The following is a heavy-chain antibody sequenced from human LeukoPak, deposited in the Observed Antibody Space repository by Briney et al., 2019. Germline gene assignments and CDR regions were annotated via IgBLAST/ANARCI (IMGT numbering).Heavy chain of an antibody. CDR2: INHSGST. J-gene: IGHJ5*02. V-gene: IGHV4-34*01. Sequence: SETLSLTCTVSGGSIRSYYWSWIRQPPGKGLEWIGEINHSGSTNYNPSLKSRVTISVDTSKNQFSLKLSSVTAADTAVYYCARALHSGIAVAGMWFDPWGQGTLVTVSS. CDR3: ARALHSGIAVAGMWFDP. CDR1: GGSIRSYY. D-gene: IGHD6-19*01.